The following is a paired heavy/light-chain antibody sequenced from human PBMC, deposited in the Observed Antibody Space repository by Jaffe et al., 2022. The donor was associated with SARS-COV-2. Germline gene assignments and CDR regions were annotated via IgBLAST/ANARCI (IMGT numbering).Heavy chain of an antibody. CDR3: AIQSYGSGSYAYYMDV. CDR1: GFVFSSYT. CDR2: IRSSSDTM. Sequence: EVQLVESGGGLVQPGGSLRLSCAASGFVFSSYTMNWVRQAPGKGLEWVSYIRSSSDTMNYADSVKGRFTISRDNAKNLLYLQMNSLRAEDTAMYYCAIQSYGSGSYAYYMDVWGKGTTVTVPS. D-gene: IGHD3-10*01. J-gene: IGHJ6*03. V-gene: IGHV3-48*01.
Light chain of an antibody. CDR2: HDS. J-gene: IGLJ3*02. V-gene: IGLV3-21*04. CDR3: QVWDSISDHLV. Sequence: SYVLTQPPSVSVAPGKTARITCGGDNIGGHSVHWYRQKPGQAPVLVIHHDSDRPSGIPERFAGSNSENTATLTISRVEVGDEADYYCQVWDSISDHLVFGGGTKLTVL. CDR1: NIGGHS.